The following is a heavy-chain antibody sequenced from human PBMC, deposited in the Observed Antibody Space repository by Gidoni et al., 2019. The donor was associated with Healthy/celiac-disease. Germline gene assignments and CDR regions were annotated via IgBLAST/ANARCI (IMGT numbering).Heavy chain of an antibody. J-gene: IGHJ4*02. CDR3: AKGLGYGDYGIFDY. CDR2: ISWNSGSI. CDR1: GFPFDDYA. V-gene: IGHV3-9*01. Sequence: EVQLLESGGGLVQPGRSLRLSCAASGFPFDDYAMHWVRQAPGKGLEWVSGISWNSGSIGYADSVKGRFTISRDNAKNSLYLQMNSLRAEDTALYYCAKGLGYGDYGIFDYWGQGTLVTVSS. D-gene: IGHD4-17*01.